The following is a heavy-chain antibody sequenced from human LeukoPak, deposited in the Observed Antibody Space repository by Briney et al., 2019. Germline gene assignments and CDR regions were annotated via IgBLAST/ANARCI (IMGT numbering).Heavy chain of an antibody. J-gene: IGHJ4*02. D-gene: IGHD3-22*01. V-gene: IGHV3-21*01. CDR3: ARMIVAQGGNF. Sequence: GGSLRLSCAASGFTFSSYSMNWVRQAPGKGLEWVSSISSSSSYIYYADSVKGRFTISRDNAKNSLYLQMNSLRAEDTAVYYCARMIVAQGGNFWGQGTLVIVSS. CDR2: ISSSSSYI. CDR1: GFTFSSYS.